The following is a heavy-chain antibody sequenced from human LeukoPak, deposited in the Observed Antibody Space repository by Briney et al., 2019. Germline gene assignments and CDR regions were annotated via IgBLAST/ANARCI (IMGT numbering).Heavy chain of an antibody. Sequence: GESLKISCKGSGYSFTSYWIGWVREMPGKGLEWMGIIYPGDSDTRYSPSFQGQVTISADKSISTAYLQWSSLKASDTAMYYCARISGDSSGYYYGCFDPWGQGTLVTVSS. CDR2: IYPGDSDT. J-gene: IGHJ5*02. CDR1: GYSFTSYW. CDR3: ARISGDSSGYYYGCFDP. V-gene: IGHV5-51*01. D-gene: IGHD3-22*01.